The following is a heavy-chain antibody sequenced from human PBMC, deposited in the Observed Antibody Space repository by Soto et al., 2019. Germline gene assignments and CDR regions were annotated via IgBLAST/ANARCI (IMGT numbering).Heavy chain of an antibody. CDR1: GYTFTSYG. J-gene: IGHJ4*02. CDR3: ARDPGVRSDY. Sequence: QVQLVQSGAEVKKPGASVKVSCKASGYTFTSYGISWVRQAPGQGLEWMGWISAYNGNTKYAQKLQGRVTMTTDTTTSTAYIELRSLRSEGTAVYDCARDPGVRSDYWGQGTLVTVSS. D-gene: IGHD2-15*01. V-gene: IGHV1-18*01. CDR2: ISAYNGNT.